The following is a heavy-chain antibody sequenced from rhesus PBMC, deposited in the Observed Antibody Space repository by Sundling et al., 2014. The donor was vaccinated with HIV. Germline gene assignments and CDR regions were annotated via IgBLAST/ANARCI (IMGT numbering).Heavy chain of an antibody. D-gene: IGHD2-33*01. J-gene: IGHJ3*01. CDR2: INWDDSR. Sequence: QVTLKESGPALVKPTQTLTLTCTFSGFSLSTPGLGVGWIRQPPGKALEWLASINWDDSRYYSTSARSRVTISTDTSENQVVLTMTNMDPVDTATYFCARLQDDVVSSGLLLRGGGGFDFWGQGLRVTVSS. CDR3: ARLQDDVVSSGLLLRGGGGFDF. V-gene: IGHV2S1*01. CDR1: GFSLSTPGLG.